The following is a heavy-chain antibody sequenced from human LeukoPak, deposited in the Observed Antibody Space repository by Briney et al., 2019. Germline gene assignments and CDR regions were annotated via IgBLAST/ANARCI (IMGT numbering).Heavy chain of an antibody. D-gene: IGHD3-22*01. V-gene: IGHV1-8*01. J-gene: IGHJ4*02. CDR2: MNPNSGNT. Sequence: ASVKVSCKASGYTFTSYDINWVRQATGQGLEWMGWMNPNSGNTGYAQKFQGRVTMTRNTSISTAYMELSSLRSEDTAVYYCARMPPFYYDSSGSDWGQGTLVTVSS. CDR1: GYTFTSYD. CDR3: ARMPPFYYDSSGSD.